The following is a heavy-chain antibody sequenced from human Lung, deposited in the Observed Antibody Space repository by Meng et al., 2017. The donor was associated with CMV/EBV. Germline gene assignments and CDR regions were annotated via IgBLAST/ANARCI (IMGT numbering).Heavy chain of an antibody. J-gene: IGHJ4*02. CDR2: INSYSGHT. CDR1: GYTFSDYG. V-gene: IGHV1-18*01. Sequence: ASVKVSCKASGYTFSDYGIGWVRQAPGQGLEWMGWINSYSGHTNYAQKLQGRVTMTTDTSTSSAYMELRSLRSDDTAVYYCARVYCSGGSCYSPVDYWGQRTLVTVSS. D-gene: IGHD2-15*01. CDR3: ARVYCSGGSCYSPVDY.